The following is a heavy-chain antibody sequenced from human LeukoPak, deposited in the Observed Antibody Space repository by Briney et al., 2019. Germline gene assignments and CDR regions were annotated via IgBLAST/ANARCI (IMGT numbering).Heavy chain of an antibody. V-gene: IGHV4-4*07. D-gene: IGHD4-17*01. CDR3: ARGGAVTTGDDY. CDR2: IFSSGST. J-gene: IGHJ4*02. CDR1: GGSINNYY. Sequence: SETLSLTCTVSGGSINNYYWSWIRQPAGKGLEWIGRIFSSGSTVYHPSLKSRVTMSVDTSRNSFSLKLTSVTAADTAVYYCARGGAVTTGDDYWGQGTLVTVSS.